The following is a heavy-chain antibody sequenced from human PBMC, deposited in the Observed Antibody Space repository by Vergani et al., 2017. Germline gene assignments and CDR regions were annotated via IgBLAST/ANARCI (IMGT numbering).Heavy chain of an antibody. D-gene: IGHD3/OR15-3a*01. Sequence: QLQLQESDPGLVKPSETLSLTCTVSGGYIRSTFYYWGWIRQPPGKGLEWIGTIYYSGSTYYNPSLKSRVTISVDTSKNQFSLKVHSVTAADTAVYYCARGETRTDWLDPWGQGTQVIVSS. J-gene: IGHJ5*02. CDR3: ARGETRTDWLDP. CDR2: IYYSGST. CDR1: GGYIRSTFYY. V-gene: IGHV4-39*01.